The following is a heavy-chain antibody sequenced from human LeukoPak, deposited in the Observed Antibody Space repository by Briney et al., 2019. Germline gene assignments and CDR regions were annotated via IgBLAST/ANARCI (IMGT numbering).Heavy chain of an antibody. CDR2: IYPGDSDT. J-gene: IGHJ4*02. D-gene: IGHD3-22*01. CDR1: GYRFTSYW. V-gene: IGHV5-51*01. CDR3: ARFVLGYYDSSGYSDY. Sequence: GESLKISCKGSGYRFTSYWIGWVRQMPGKGLEWMGIIYPGDSDTRYSPSFQGQVTISADKSISTAYLQWSSLKASDTAMYYCARFVLGYYDSSGYSDYWGQGTLVTVSS.